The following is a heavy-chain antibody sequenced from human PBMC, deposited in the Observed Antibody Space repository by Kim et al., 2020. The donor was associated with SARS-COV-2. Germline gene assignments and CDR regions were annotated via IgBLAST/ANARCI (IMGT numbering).Heavy chain of an antibody. CDR3: AKGSEKQVVTGLFDP. CDR2: IWYDGSNK. CDR1: GFSFSTYG. Sequence: GGSLRLSCAASGFSFSTYGMHWVRQAPGKGLEWVALIWYDGSNKYYADSVKGRFTISRDNSKNTLYLQMNRLRAEDTAVDYCAKGSEKQVVTGLFDPWGRGTRVTVS. J-gene: IGHJ5*02. V-gene: IGHV3-33*06. D-gene: IGHD2-2*01.